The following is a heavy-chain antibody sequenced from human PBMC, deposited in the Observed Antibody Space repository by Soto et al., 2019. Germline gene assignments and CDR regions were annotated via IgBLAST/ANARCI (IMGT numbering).Heavy chain of an antibody. CDR1: GGSISSYY. CDR2: IHYSGTT. CDR3: ARVVGGYYYGMDV. J-gene: IGHJ6*02. V-gene: IGHV4-59*12. D-gene: IGHD2-2*01. Sequence: SETLSLTCTVSGGSISSYYWSWIRQPPGKGLEWIGEIHYSGTTNYNPSLKSRVTITLDRSKNQFTLRLSSMTAADTAVYYCARVVGGYYYGMDVWGQGTTVTVS.